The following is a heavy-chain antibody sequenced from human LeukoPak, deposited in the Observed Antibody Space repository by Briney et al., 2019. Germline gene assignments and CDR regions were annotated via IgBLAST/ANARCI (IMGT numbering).Heavy chain of an antibody. Sequence: ASVKVSCKASGYTFTSYDINWVRQATGQGLEWMGWMNPNSGNTGYAQKLQGRVTMTRNTSISTAYMELSSLRSEDTAVYYCASPGYSSGWYYLWGQGTLVTVSS. V-gene: IGHV1-8*01. CDR2: MNPNSGNT. J-gene: IGHJ4*02. CDR1: GYTFTSYD. D-gene: IGHD6-19*01. CDR3: ASPGYSSGWYYL.